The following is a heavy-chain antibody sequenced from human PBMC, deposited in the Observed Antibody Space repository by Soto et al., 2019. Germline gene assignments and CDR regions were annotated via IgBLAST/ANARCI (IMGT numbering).Heavy chain of an antibody. CDR2: INHSGST. D-gene: IGHD4-17*01. CDR1: GGSFSGYY. V-gene: IGHV4-34*01. Sequence: SETLSLTCAVYGGSFSGYYWSWIRQPPGKGLEWIGEINHSGSTNYNPSLESRVTISVDTSKNQFSLKLSSVTAADTAVYYCARTPTYYYYGMDVWGQGTTVTVSS. J-gene: IGHJ6*02. CDR3: ARTPTYYYYGMDV.